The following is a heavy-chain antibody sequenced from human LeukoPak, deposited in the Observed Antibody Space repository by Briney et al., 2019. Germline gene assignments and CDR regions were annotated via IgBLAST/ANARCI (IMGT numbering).Heavy chain of an antibody. CDR1: GFTFTSYW. CDR2: VDGDGSTT. CDR3: ARPQHGDLYALDI. D-gene: IGHD4-17*01. J-gene: IGHJ3*02. V-gene: IGHV3-74*01. Sequence: GGSLRLSCAASGFTFTSYWMHWVRQAPGKGLVWVSRVDGDGSTTTYADSVKGRFTISRDSARNTLYLQMNSLRAEDTAVYYCARPQHGDLYALDIWGQGTMVTVSS.